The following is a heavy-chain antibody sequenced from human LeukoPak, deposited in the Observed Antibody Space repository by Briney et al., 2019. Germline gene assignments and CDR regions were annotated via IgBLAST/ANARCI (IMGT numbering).Heavy chain of an antibody. D-gene: IGHD5-24*01. J-gene: IGHJ4*02. CDR2: IIPIFGTA. V-gene: IGHV1-69*05. CDR3: ARGGDGYNLYYFDY. Sequence: SVKVSCKASGGTFSSYTISWVRQAPGQGLEWMGRIIPIFGTANYAQKFQGRVTITTDESTSTAYMELSSLRSEDTAVYYCARGGDGYNLYYFDYWGQGTLVTVSS. CDR1: GGTFSSYT.